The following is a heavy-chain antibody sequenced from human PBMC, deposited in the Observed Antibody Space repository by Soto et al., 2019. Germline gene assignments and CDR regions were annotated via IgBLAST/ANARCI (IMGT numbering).Heavy chain of an antibody. J-gene: IGHJ4*02. V-gene: IGHV4-30-2*01. D-gene: IGHD1-26*01. CDR3: ARVPLL. CDR2: IYHSGST. Sequence: QLQLQESGSGLVKPSQTLSLTCAGSGGSISSGGYSWSWIRQPPGKRLEWIGYIYHSGSTYYNPSPMSRVTAPVDWSKHPFSLKGSCVTAAHTAAYYCARVPLLWGQRTLVSVSS. CDR1: GGSISSGGYS.